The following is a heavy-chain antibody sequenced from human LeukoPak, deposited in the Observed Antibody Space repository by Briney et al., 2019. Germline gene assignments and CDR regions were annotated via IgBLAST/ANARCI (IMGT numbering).Heavy chain of an antibody. D-gene: IGHD1-26*01. CDR2: ISGSGGST. J-gene: IGHJ4*02. V-gene: IGHV3-23*01. CDR1: GFTFSSYA. Sequence: GGSLRLSCAASGFTFSSYAMSWVRQAPGKGLEWVSAISGSGGSTYYADSVKGRFTISRDNSKNTLYLQMNSLRAEDTAVHYCAKDMEVLSTVGAGVDYWGQGTLVTVSS. CDR3: AKDMEVLSTVGAGVDY.